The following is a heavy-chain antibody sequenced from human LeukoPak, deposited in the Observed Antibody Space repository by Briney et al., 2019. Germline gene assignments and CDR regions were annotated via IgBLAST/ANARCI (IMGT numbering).Heavy chain of an antibody. D-gene: IGHD5-18*01. CDR1: GFTFNTYV. CDR3: ARTGFGYGRFFDF. CDR2: ISYAGDND. V-gene: IGHV3-30*03. Sequence: GGSLRLPCAASGFTFNTYVMHWVRQAPGQGIEWVAVISYAGDNDFYADSVKGRFTISRDNSKNTLFLQMNSLRPEDTAVYYCARTGFGYGRFFDFWGQGSLVTVSS. J-gene: IGHJ4*02.